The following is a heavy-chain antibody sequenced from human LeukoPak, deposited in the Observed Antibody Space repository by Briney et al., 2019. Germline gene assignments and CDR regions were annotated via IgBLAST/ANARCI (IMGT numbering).Heavy chain of an antibody. Sequence: SETLSLTCTVSGGSISSSSYYWGWIRQPPGKGLEWIGSIYYSGSTYYNPSLKSRVTISVDTSKNQFSLKLSSVTAADTAVYYCARDAVMYYYDSSGYSDYWGQGTLVTVSS. CDR1: GGSISSSSYY. D-gene: IGHD3-22*01. CDR3: ARDAVMYYYDSSGYSDY. CDR2: IYYSGST. V-gene: IGHV4-39*07. J-gene: IGHJ4*02.